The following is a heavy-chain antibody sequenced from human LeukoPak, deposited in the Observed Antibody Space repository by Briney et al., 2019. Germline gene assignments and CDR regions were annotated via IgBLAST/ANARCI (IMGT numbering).Heavy chain of an antibody. D-gene: IGHD3-10*01. J-gene: IGHJ6*02. V-gene: IGHV3-23*01. CDR2: ISGSGGST. CDR3: AKDRVGLLWFGELLWTASSGMDV. Sequence: PGGSLRLSCAASGFTFSWYWMSWVRQAPGKGLEWVSAISGSGGSTYYADSVKGRFTISRDNSKNTLYLQMNSLRAEDTAVYYCAKDRVGLLWFGELLWTASSGMDVWGQGTTVTVSS. CDR1: GFTFSWYW.